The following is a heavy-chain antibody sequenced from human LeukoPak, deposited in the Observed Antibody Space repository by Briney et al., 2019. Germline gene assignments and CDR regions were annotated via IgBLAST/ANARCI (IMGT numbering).Heavy chain of an antibody. J-gene: IGHJ6*02. Sequence: PGGSLRLSCAASGFTFSNYEMNWVRQAPGKGLEWVSYISGRGSTVYYADSVKGRFTISRDNARNSLYLQMNSLRAEDTAVYYCARDRYSGYDFGYYGMDVWGQGTTVTVSS. CDR2: ISGRGSTV. CDR1: GFTFSNYE. V-gene: IGHV3-48*03. D-gene: IGHD5-12*01. CDR3: ARDRYSGYDFGYYGMDV.